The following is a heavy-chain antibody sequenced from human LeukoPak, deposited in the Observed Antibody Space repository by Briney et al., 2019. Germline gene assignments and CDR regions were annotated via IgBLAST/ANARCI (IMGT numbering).Heavy chain of an antibody. CDR1: GFTFSNYG. J-gene: IGHJ4*02. D-gene: IGHD2-8*01. V-gene: IGHV3-33*01. Sequence: PGGSLRLSCAASGFTFSNYGMHWVRQAPGKGLEWVAVIWYDGSKQYYADSVKGRFTISRDNSKNTLYLQMNSLRAEDTAVYYCARDRMARYFDYWGQGTLVTVSS. CDR3: ARDRMARYFDY. CDR2: IWYDGSKQ.